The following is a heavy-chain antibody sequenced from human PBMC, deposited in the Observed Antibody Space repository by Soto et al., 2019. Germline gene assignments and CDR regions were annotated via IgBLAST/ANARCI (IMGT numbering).Heavy chain of an antibody. V-gene: IGHV3-30-3*01. CDR3: AREAYSKSLGY. D-gene: IGHD4-4*01. CDR1: GFTMFSSYD. Sequence: QVQLVEAGGGVVQPVRALRLSCVASGFTMFSSYDMHWVRQAPGKGLEWVGVIPYDDADNKVYADSVRGRFTISRDNSKNTVYLQMDSLRVEDMAVYYCAREAYSKSLGYWGQGTLVIVSS. CDR2: IPYDDADNK. J-gene: IGHJ4*02.